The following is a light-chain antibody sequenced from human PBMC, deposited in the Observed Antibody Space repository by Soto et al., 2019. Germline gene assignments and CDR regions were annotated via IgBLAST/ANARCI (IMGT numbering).Light chain of an antibody. CDR3: GTWDSSLSFWV. CDR1: SSNIGNNC. Sequence: QSVLTQPPSVSAAPGQKVTISCSGSSSNIGNNCVSWYQQLPGTAPKLLIYENNKRPSGIPDRFSGSKSGTSATLGITGLQTGDEADYYCGTWDSSLSFWVFGGGTKLTVL. J-gene: IGLJ3*02. CDR2: ENN. V-gene: IGLV1-51*02.